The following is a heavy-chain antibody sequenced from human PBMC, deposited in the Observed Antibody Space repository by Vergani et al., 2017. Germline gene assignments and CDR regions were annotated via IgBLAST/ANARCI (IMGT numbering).Heavy chain of an antibody. CDR1: GFTFSSYS. Sequence: VQLVESGGGVVQPGGSLRLSCAASGFTFSSYSMNWVRQAPGKGLEWVSSISSSSSYIYYADSVKGRFTISRDNAKNSLYLQMNSLRAEDTAVYYCARPYYGGTGAFDIWGQGTMVTVSS. V-gene: IGHV3-21*01. J-gene: IGHJ3*02. D-gene: IGHD4-23*01. CDR3: ARPYYGGTGAFDI. CDR2: ISSSSSYI.